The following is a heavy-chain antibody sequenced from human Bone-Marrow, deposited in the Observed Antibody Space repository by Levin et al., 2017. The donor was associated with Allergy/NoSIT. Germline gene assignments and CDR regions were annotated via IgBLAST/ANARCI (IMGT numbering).Heavy chain of an antibody. Sequence: GGSLRLSCAASGFTFSSYGMHWVRQAPGKGLEWVAVISYDGSNKYYADSVKGRFTISRDNSKNTLYLQMNSLRAEDTAVYYCAKGGDYYDSSGYPPDWYFDLWGRGTLVTVSS. CDR2: ISYDGSNK. CDR1: GFTFSSYG. CDR3: AKGGDYYDSSGYPPDWYFDL. J-gene: IGHJ2*01. D-gene: IGHD3-22*01. V-gene: IGHV3-30*18.